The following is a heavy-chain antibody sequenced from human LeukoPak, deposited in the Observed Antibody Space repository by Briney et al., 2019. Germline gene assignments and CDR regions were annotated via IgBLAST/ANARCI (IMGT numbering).Heavy chain of an antibody. D-gene: IGHD3-22*01. CDR2: VNTVSSYI. CDR3: ARLRRNSDRSDFFYYYDH. J-gene: IGHJ4*02. Sequence: SGGSLRPSCAASGYTFSDYSMNWVRQAPGKGLEWVASVNTVSSYIYYADSMRGRFTISRDNAKNSLFLQMNSLRAEDTAVYYCARLRRNSDRSDFFYYYDHWGQGTLVTVSS. V-gene: IGHV3-21*01. CDR1: GYTFSDYS.